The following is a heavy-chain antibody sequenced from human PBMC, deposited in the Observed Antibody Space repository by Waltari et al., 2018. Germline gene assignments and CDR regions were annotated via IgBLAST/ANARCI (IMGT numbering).Heavy chain of an antibody. CDR1: GYTFPSYG. Sequence: QVQLVQSGAEVKKPGASVKVSCKASGYTFPSYGISWVRQAPGQGLEWMGWISAYNGNTNYEQKRQGRVTMTTDTSTSTAYMELRSLRSDDTAVYYCARPSSGSYYNPFDYWGQGTLVTVSS. V-gene: IGHV1-18*01. J-gene: IGHJ4*02. CDR3: ARPSSGSYYNPFDY. D-gene: IGHD3-10*01. CDR2: ISAYNGNT.